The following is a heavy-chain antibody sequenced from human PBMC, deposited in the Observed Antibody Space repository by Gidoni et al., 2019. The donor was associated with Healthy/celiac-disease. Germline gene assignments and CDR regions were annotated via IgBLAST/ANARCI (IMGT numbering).Heavy chain of an antibody. CDR2: IYSGGST. CDR3: AREGVMITFGGVIAFDY. Sequence: EVQLVESGGGLVQPGGSLRLSCAASGFTVSSNYMSWVRQAPGKGLEWVSVIYSGGSTYYADSVKGRFTISRDNSKNTLYLQMNSLRAEDTAVYYCAREGVMITFGGVIAFDYWGQGTLVTVSS. J-gene: IGHJ4*02. D-gene: IGHD3-16*02. CDR1: GFTVSSNY. V-gene: IGHV3-66*01.